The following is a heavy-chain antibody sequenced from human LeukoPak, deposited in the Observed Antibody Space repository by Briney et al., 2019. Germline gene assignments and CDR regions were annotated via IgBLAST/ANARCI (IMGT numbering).Heavy chain of an antibody. J-gene: IGHJ3*02. Sequence: GGSLRLSCAASGFTFSSYAMRWVRQAPGKGGEGVSAISGSGGRTYYADSVKGRFTISRDNSKNTVYLKKNRLRAEDTALYYCAKEGLYYYDSSGKRGDAFDIWGQGTMVTVSS. D-gene: IGHD3-22*01. CDR2: ISGSGGRT. V-gene: IGHV3-23*01. CDR1: GFTFSSYA. CDR3: AKEGLYYYDSSGKRGDAFDI.